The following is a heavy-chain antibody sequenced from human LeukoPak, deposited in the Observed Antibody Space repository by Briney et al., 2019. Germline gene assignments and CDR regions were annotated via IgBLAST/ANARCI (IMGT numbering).Heavy chain of an antibody. CDR2: MNPNSGNT. CDR3: ARGGYCSGGCQFDP. CDR1: GYTFISYD. J-gene: IGHJ5*02. V-gene: IGHV1-8*01. Sequence: ASVKVSCKASGYTFISYDINWVRQATGQGLEWMGWMNPNSGNTGYAQKFQGRVTMTRNTSISTAYMGLSSLRSEDTAVYYCARGGYCSGGCQFDPWGQGTLVTVSS. D-gene: IGHD2-15*01.